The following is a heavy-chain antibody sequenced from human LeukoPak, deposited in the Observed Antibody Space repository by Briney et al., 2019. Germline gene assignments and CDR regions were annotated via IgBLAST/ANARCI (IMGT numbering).Heavy chain of an antibody. V-gene: IGHV1-8*01. CDR3: ARGLDYYGSGSYYTWFDP. CDR2: MNPNSGNT. Sequence: ASVKVSCKASGYTFTGYDINWVRQATGQGLEWMGWMNPNSGNTGYAQKFQGRVTMTRNTSISTAYMELSSLRSEDTAVYYCARGLDYYGSGSYYTWFDPWGQGTLVTVSS. CDR1: GYTFTGYD. J-gene: IGHJ5*02. D-gene: IGHD3-10*01.